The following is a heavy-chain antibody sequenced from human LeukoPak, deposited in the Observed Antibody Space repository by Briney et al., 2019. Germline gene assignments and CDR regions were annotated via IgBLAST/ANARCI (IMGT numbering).Heavy chain of an antibody. CDR1: GFTFSDYY. CDR3: ARDGDGYNYKLDY. V-gene: IGHV3-11*01. D-gene: IGHD5-24*01. CDR2: ISTSGSTI. J-gene: IGHJ4*02. Sequence: GGSLRLSCAASGFTFSDYYMSWIRQAPGKGLEWISYISTSGSTIYYADSVKGRFTISRDNAKNSLYLQMNSLIAEDTAVYYCARDGDGYNYKLDYWGQGTLVTVSS.